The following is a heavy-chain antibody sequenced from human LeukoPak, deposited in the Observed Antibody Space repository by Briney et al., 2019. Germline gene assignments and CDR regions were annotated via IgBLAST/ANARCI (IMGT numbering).Heavy chain of an antibody. D-gene: IGHD1-26*01. CDR3: ARHRRSGSYYNWFDP. Sequence: SETLSLTRIVSGDSIGSSTYHWGWNRQPPGKGLKWIGSIYYSGGTYYNPSLKSRVIISVDTSENQFSLMLYSVTAADTAVYFCARHRRSGSYYNWFDPWGHGTLVTVSS. CDR2: IYYSGGT. CDR1: GDSIGSSTYH. V-gene: IGHV4-39*07. J-gene: IGHJ5*02.